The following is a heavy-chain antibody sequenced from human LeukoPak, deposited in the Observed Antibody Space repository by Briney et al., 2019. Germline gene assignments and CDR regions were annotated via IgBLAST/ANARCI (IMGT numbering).Heavy chain of an antibody. CDR2: TWFDGIRK. D-gene: IGHD3-22*01. J-gene: IGHJ3*02. CDR3: ARDLEDSSPFGAFDM. CDR1: GFTFSNYG. V-gene: IGHV3-33*01. Sequence: GGSLRLSCAASGFTFSNYGMHWVRQVPGKGLEWVAATWFDGIRKYYADSVKGRLTISRDNSKNTLYLQMNSLRAEDTAVYYCARDLEDSSPFGAFDMWGQGTMVTVSS.